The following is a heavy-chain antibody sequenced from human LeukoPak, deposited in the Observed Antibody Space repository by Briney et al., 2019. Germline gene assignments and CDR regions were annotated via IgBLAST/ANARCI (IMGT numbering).Heavy chain of an antibody. V-gene: IGHV4-34*01. J-gene: IGHJ6*04. CDR3: ARGRLELRSGNYYYYYGMDV. Sequence: SETLPLTCAVYGGSFSGYYWSWIRQPPGKGLEWIGEISHSGSTNYNPSLKSRVTISVDTSKNQFSLKLSSVTAADTAVYYCARGRLELRSGNYYYYYGMDVWGKGTTVTVSS. CDR1: GGSFSGYY. D-gene: IGHD4-23*01. CDR2: ISHSGST.